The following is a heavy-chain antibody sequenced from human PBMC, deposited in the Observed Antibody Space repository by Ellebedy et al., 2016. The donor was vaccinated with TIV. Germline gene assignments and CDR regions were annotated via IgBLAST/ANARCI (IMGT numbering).Heavy chain of an antibody. CDR1: GFIFSNYV. CDR3: TKRAENWGFFDY. V-gene: IGHV3-23*01. J-gene: IGHJ4*02. CDR2: MAEYDGRT. Sequence: PGGSLRLSCAASGFIFSNYVMAWVRQVPGQGLEWVSAMAEYDGRTFYADSVRGRFTISRDNSGNTLFLHMKSLRAEDTAIYYCTKRAENWGFFDYWGQGARVTVSS. D-gene: IGHD7-27*01.